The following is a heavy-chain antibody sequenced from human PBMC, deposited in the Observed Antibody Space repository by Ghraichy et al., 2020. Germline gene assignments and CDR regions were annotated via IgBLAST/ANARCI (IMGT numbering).Heavy chain of an antibody. CDR1: GGSFSGYY. D-gene: IGHD1-1*01. V-gene: IGHV4-34*01. CDR3: ATSPAGTGAFDI. J-gene: IGHJ3*02. Sequence: SQTLSLTCAVYGGSFSGYYWSWIRQPPGKGLEWIGEINHSGSTNYNPSLKSRVTISVDTSKNQFSLKLSSVTAADTAVYYCATSPAGTGAFDIWGQGTMVTVSS. CDR2: INHSGST.